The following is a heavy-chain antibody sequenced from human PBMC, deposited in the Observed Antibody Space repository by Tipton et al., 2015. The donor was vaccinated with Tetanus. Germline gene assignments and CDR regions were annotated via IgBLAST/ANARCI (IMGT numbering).Heavy chain of an antibody. V-gene: IGHV4-34*01. D-gene: IGHD3-10*01. CDR1: GGSFSGYY. Sequence: TLSLTCAVYGGSFSGYYWSWIRQPPGKGLEWIGEINHSGSTNYNPSLKSRVTISVDTSKNQFSLKLSSVTAADTAVYYCASSGELGYWGQGTLVTVSS. CDR3: ASSGELGY. J-gene: IGHJ4*02. CDR2: INHSGST.